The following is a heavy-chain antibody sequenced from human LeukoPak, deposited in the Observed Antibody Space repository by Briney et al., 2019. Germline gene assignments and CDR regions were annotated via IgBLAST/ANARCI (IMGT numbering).Heavy chain of an antibody. CDR3: AHSSRRPDCSGGNCYAFDY. D-gene: IGHD2-15*01. Sequence: SGPTLVNPTPTLTLTCTFSGFSLSTSGVGVGWIRQPPGKALEWLSLLFWDDDKRFSPSLKSRLTITKGSSRGQVVLTMTDMDPVDTATYYCAHSSRRPDCSGGNCYAFDYWGQGTVVTVSS. CDR2: LFWDDDK. CDR1: GFSLSTSGVG. J-gene: IGHJ4*02. V-gene: IGHV2-5*02.